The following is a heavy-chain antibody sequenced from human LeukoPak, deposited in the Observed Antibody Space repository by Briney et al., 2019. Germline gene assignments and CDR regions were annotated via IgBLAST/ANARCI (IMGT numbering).Heavy chain of an antibody. D-gene: IGHD3-16*02. CDR2: INYRGHT. V-gene: IGHV4-39*01. CDR3: APTYSYTFGGYDY. J-gene: IGHJ4*02. Sequence: RPSETLSLTCTVSGGSISGSSYHWGWIRQPPGKGLEWIGSINYRGHTYYNPSLESRVAVSVDTSKNQFSLKMRSVTAADTALYYCAPTYSYTFGGYDYWGQGSLVTVYS. CDR1: GGSISGSSYH.